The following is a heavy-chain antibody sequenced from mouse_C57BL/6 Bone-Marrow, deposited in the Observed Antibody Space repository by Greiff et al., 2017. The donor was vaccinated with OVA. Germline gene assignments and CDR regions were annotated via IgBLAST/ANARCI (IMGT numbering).Heavy chain of an antibody. V-gene: IGHV5-6*01. CDR1: GFTFSSYG. D-gene: IGHD1-1*01. CDR2: ISSGGSYT. J-gene: IGHJ2*01. Sequence: EVQGVESGGDLVKPGGSLKLSCAASGFTFSSYGMSWVRQTPDKRLEWVATISSGGSYTYYPDSVKGRFTISRDNAKNTLYLQMSSLKSEDTAMYSWAKTPLYYSGRDYWGQGTTLTVPS. CDR3: AKTPLYYSGRDY.